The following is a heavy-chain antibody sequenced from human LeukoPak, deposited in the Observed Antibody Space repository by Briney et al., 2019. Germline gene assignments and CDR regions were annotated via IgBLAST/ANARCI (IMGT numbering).Heavy chain of an antibody. D-gene: IGHD3-22*01. Sequence: ASVKVSCKASGYTFTGYYMHWVRQAPGQGLEWMGWINPNSGGTNYAQKFQGRVTMTTDTSTGTAYMELRSLRSDDTAVYYCARGSTYYYDSSGYYYDYWGQGTLVTVSS. J-gene: IGHJ4*02. V-gene: IGHV1-2*02. CDR1: GYTFTGYY. CDR2: INPNSGGT. CDR3: ARGSTYYYDSSGYYYDY.